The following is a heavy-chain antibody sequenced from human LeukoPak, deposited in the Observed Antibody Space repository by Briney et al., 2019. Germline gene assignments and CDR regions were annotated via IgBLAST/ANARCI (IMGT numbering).Heavy chain of an antibody. CDR1: GFTFSSYS. CDR3: ARGVRYFDPYYFDY. J-gene: IGHJ4*02. CDR2: ISSSSSTI. V-gene: IGHV3-48*02. Sequence: GGSLRLSCAASGFTFSSYSMNWVRQAPGKGLEWVSYISSSSSTIYYADSVKGRFTISRDNAKNSLYLQMNSLRDEDTAVYYCARGVRYFDPYYFDYRGQGTLVTVSS. D-gene: IGHD3-9*01.